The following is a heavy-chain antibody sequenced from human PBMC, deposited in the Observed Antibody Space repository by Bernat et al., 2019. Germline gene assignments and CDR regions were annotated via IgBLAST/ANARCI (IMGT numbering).Heavy chain of an antibody. Sequence: QVQLQESGPGLVKPSETLSLTCTVSGGSIGSGGYYWSWFRQHPGKGLEWIGYVYNSGTSFYNTSLESRVSISVDTSKTQLSLKLNSVTAADTAVYYCVVAYAMKDAFDIWGQGTMVTVSS. V-gene: IGHV4-31*03. J-gene: IGHJ3*02. CDR2: VYNSGTS. CDR1: GGSIGSGGYY. CDR3: VVAYAMKDAFDI. D-gene: IGHD2-2*01.